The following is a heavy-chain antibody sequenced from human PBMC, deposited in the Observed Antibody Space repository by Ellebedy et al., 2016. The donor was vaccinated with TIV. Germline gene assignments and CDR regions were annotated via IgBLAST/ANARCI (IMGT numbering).Heavy chain of an antibody. V-gene: IGHV4-59*08. Sequence: MPSETLSLTCTASGGSISSYYWSWIRQPPGKGLEWIGYLYYSGRTNYNPSLKSRVTISVATSKNQFSLKLRSVTASDTAVYYCARLDGGNGNDYWGQGTLVTVSS. CDR3: ARLDGGNGNDY. CDR2: LYYSGRT. J-gene: IGHJ4*02. D-gene: IGHD4-23*01. CDR1: GGSISSYY.